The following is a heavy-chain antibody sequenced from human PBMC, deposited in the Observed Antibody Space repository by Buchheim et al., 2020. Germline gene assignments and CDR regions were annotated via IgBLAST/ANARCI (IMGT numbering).Heavy chain of an antibody. CDR2: IKQDGSEK. J-gene: IGHJ4*02. CDR3: AREWNDFWSGYPRGFDY. D-gene: IGHD3-3*01. Sequence: EVQLVESGGGLVQPGGSLRLSCAASGFTFSSYWMSWVRQAPGKGLEWLANIKQDGSEKYYVDSVKGRFTISRDNAKNSLYLQMNSLRAEDTAVYYCAREWNDFWSGYPRGFDYWGQGTL. CDR1: GFTFSSYW. V-gene: IGHV3-7*01.